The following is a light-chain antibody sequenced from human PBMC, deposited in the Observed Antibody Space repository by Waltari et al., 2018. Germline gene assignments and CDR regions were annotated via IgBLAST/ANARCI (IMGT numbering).Light chain of an antibody. CDR1: ALLKQY. Sequence: DELPQPPSVSVSPGQTATITCSGDALLKQYALWYQRKAGKAPVLTIYKDSERPSGIPERFSGSSSGTTVTLTINGVQAEDDADYFCQSADRSSTPIFGGGTKLTVL. V-gene: IGLV3-25*03. CDR3: QSADRSSTPI. J-gene: IGLJ2*01. CDR2: KDS.